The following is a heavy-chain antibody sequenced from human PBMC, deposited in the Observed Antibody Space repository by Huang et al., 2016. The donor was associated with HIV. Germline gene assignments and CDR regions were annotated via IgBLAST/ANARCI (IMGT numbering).Heavy chain of an antibody. D-gene: IGHD3-10*01. J-gene: IGHJ4*02. CDR1: GFTFSSYW. Sequence: EVQLVESGGGLVQPGGSLRLSCAASGFTFSSYWMDWVRQVPGKGLGGGARSKSDGSSTSYADSVKCRFTIARDNAKNTLYLQMNSLRAEDTAVYYCARGSRQGKYYYGSGTAYWGQGTLVTVSS. CDR3: ARGSRQGKYYYGSGTAY. V-gene: IGHV3-74*01. CDR2: SKSDGSST.